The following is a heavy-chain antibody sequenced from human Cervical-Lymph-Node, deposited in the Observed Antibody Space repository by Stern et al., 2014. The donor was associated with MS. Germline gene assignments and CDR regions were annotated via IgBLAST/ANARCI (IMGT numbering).Heavy chain of an antibody. D-gene: IGHD3-22*01. CDR2: INPSGGNT. Sequence: VQLLESGAEVRKPGASVKVSCKASGYTFTTYYMHWVRQAPGQGLEWMGVINPSGGNTNYAQKFQGRVTMPRDTSTSTVYMELSSLRSEATAMYYCARATFDDSSAYFQYYFDHWGQGTLVTVSS. CDR1: GYTFTTYY. CDR3: ARATFDDSSAYFQYYFDH. V-gene: IGHV1-46*03. J-gene: IGHJ4*02.